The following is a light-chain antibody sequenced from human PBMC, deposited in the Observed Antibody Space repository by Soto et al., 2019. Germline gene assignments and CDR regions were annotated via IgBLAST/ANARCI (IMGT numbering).Light chain of an antibody. V-gene: IGKV1-39*01. CDR2: AAS. CDR1: QSISNY. Sequence: ILLTQSPSYLSAPAGDIDTITCWESQSISNYLNWYQQKPGKAPKLLIYAASSLQSGVPSRFSGSGSGTDFTLTISSLQPEDFATYYCQQSYSTPPITSGQGTRLAI. CDR3: QQSYSTPPIT. J-gene: IGKJ5*01.